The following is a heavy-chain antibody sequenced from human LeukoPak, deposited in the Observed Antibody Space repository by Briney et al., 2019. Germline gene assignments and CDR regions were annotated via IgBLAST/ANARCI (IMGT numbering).Heavy chain of an antibody. CDR2: ITSSSTNI. J-gene: IGHJ4*02. V-gene: IGHV3-48*01. CDR3: AYSYGPYYYDY. D-gene: IGHD5-18*01. CDR1: GFTFSSYS. Sequence: PGGSLRLSCAASGFTFSSYSMNWVRQAPGNGLEWVSYITSSSTNIYYADSVKGRFTISRDNAKNSLYLQMNSLRAEDTAVYYCAYSYGPYYYDYWGQGTLVTVSS.